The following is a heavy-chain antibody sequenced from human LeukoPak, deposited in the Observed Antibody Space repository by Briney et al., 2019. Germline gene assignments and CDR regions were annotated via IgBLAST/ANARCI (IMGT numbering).Heavy chain of an antibody. V-gene: IGHV4-61*02. CDR1: GGSISSGSYY. CDR2: IYTSGST. Sequence: PSQTLSLTCTVSGGSISSGSYYWSWIRQPAGKGLEWIGRIYTSGSTNYNPSLKSRVTISVDTSKNQFSLKLSSVTAADTAVYYYARETDTAMVTVSFDPWGQGTLVTVSS. CDR3: ARETDTAMVTVSFDP. J-gene: IGHJ5*02. D-gene: IGHD5-18*01.